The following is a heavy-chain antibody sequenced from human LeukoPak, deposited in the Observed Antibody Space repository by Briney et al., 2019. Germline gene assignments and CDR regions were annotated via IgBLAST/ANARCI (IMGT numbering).Heavy chain of an antibody. CDR1: GGFISSYY. CDR2: IYDSGST. CDR3: ARDCSGGSCYGAFDI. V-gene: IGHV4-59*12. D-gene: IGHD2-15*01. J-gene: IGHJ3*02. Sequence: KPSETLSLTCTVSGGFISSYYWSWIRQPPGKGLEWIGYIYDSGSTYYNPSLKSRITISVDTSENRFSLKLSSVTATDTAVYYCARDCSGGSCYGAFDIWGQGTMVTVSS.